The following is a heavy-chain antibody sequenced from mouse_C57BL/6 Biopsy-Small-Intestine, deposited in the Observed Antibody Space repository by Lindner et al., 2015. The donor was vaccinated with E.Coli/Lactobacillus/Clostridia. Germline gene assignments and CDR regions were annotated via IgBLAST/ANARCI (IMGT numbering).Heavy chain of an antibody. CDR2: ISGGSSTI. CDR1: GFTFSDYG. Sequence: VQLQEVVGRLSEAWRSLKLSCAASGFTFSDYGIHWVRQAPAKGLEWVAYISGGSSTIYYVDTVKGRFTISRDNAKNTLFLQMTSLRSEDTAMYYCVRRAGTRAMDYWGQGTSVTVSS. CDR3: VRRAGTRAMDY. V-gene: IGHV5-17*01. J-gene: IGHJ4*01. D-gene: IGHD3-3*01.